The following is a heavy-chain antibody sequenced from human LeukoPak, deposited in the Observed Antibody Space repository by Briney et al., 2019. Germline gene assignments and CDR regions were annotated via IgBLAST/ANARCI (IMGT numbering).Heavy chain of an antibody. J-gene: IGHJ5*02. D-gene: IGHD6-19*01. Sequence: GGSLRLSCAASGFTFSSYAMSGVRQAPGKELEWVSAISGSGGSTYYADSVKGRFTISRDNSKNTLYLQMNSLRAEDTAVYYCASSGWGNWFDPWGQGTLVTVSS. V-gene: IGHV3-23*01. CDR3: ASSGWGNWFDP. CDR2: ISGSGGST. CDR1: GFTFSSYA.